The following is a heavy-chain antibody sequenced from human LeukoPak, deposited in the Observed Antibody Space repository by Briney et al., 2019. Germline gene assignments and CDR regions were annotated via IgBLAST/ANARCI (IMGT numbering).Heavy chain of an antibody. J-gene: IGHJ1*01. D-gene: IGHD3-22*01. Sequence: GGSLRLSCAASGFTFASYGMRWVRQAPGRGLEWVSFITTNGGRTSYADSVEGRFTISRDNPKNTLYMQKNSLRDEDSAVYYCAIMRGYYDGTGYWVQWGQGALVTVSS. CDR3: AIMRGYYDGTGYWVQ. CDR1: GFTFASYG. V-gene: IGHV3-23*01. CDR2: ITTNGGRT.